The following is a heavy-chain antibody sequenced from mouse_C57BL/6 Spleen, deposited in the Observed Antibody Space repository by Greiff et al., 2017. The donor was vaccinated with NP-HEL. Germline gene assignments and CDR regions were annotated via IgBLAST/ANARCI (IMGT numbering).Heavy chain of an antibody. CDR2: IYPGDGDT. D-gene: IGHD2-5*01. CDR3: ARDDYSNSWFAY. CDR1: GYAFSSSW. V-gene: IGHV1-82*01. J-gene: IGHJ3*01. Sequence: QVQLQQSGPELVKPGASVKISCKASGYAFSSSWMNWVKQRPGKGLEWIGRIYPGDGDTNYNGKFKGKATLTADKSSSTAYMQLSSLTSEDSAVYFCARDDYSNSWFAYWGQGTLVTVSA.